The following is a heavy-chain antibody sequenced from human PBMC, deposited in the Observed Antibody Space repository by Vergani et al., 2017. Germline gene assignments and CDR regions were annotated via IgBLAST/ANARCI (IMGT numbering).Heavy chain of an antibody. V-gene: IGHV3-48*04. CDR1: GFTFSSYS. D-gene: IGHD3-22*01. Sequence: EVQLVESGGGLVQPGGSLRLSCAASGFTFSSYSMNWVRQAPGKGLEWVSYISSSSSTIYYADSVKGRFTISRDNAKNSLYLQMNSLRAEDTAVYYCAGHRSYYYDSSGYWSWFDPWGQGTLVTVSS. CDR3: AGHRSYYYDSSGYWSWFDP. J-gene: IGHJ5*02. CDR2: ISSSSSTI.